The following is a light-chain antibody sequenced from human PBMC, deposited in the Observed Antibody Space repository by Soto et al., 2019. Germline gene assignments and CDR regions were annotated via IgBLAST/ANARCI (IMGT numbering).Light chain of an antibody. V-gene: IGLV2-8*01. J-gene: IGLJ3*02. CDR1: SSDVGGYNY. Sequence: QSVLTQPPSASGSPGQSVTISCTGTSSDVGGYNYVSWYQQHRGKAPKLMIYEVSKRPSGVPDRFSGSKSGNTASLTVSGLQAEDEADYYCSSYAGSNHNWVFGGGTKLTVL. CDR2: EVS. CDR3: SSYAGSNHNWV.